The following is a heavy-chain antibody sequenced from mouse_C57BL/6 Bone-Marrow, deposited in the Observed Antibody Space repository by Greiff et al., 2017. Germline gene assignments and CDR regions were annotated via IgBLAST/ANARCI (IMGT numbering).Heavy chain of an antibody. CDR2: ILPGSGST. V-gene: IGHV1-9*01. CDR3: ARAVAIFDY. J-gene: IGHJ2*01. D-gene: IGHD1-1*01. CDR1: GYTFTGYW. Sequence: QVQLKQSGAELMKPGASVTLSCKATGYTFTGYWIEWVKQRPGHGLELIGEILPGSGSTNYNEKFKGKSTFTADTSSNPAYMQLSSLTTEDSAIYYCARAVAIFDYWGQGTTLTVSS.